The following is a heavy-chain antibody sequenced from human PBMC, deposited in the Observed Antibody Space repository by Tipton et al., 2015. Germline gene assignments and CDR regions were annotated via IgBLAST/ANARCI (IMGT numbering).Heavy chain of an antibody. CDR3: ARLDYGDYGAFDI. J-gene: IGHJ3*02. D-gene: IGHD4-17*01. Sequence: LSLKSRVTISVDTSKNQFSLKLSSVTAADTAVYYCARLDYGDYGAFDIWGQGTMVTVSS. V-gene: IGHV4-39*01.